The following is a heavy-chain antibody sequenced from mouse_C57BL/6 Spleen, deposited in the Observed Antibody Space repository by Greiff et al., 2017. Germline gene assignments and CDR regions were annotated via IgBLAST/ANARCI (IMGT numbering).Heavy chain of an antibody. V-gene: IGHV1-50*01. CDR2: IDPSDSYT. D-gene: IGHD4-1*01. J-gene: IGHJ3*01. Sequence: VQLQQPGAELVKPGASVKLSCKASGYTFTSYWMQWVKQRPGQGLEWIGEIDPSDSYTNYNQKFKGKATLTVDTSSSTAYMQLSSLTSEDSAVYYCARRALGPRGQGTLVTVSA. CDR1: GYTFTSYW. CDR3: ARRALGP.